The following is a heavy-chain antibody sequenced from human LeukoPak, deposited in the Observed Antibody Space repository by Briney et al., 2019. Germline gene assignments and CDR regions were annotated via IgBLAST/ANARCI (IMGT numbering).Heavy chain of an antibody. Sequence: SETLSLTCTVSGGSISSGTYYWSWIRQPAGKGLEWIGRFYTSGSTNYNPSLKSRVTISVDTSKNQFSLKLSSVTAADTAVYYCARVLRGYSYGVPTYYFDYWGQGTLVTVSS. V-gene: IGHV4-61*02. CDR2: FYTSGST. CDR3: ARVLRGYSYGVPTYYFDY. D-gene: IGHD5-18*01. CDR1: GGSISSGTYY. J-gene: IGHJ4*02.